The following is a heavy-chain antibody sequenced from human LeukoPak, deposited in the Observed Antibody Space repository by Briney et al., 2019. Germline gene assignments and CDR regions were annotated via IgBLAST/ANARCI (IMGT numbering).Heavy chain of an antibody. D-gene: IGHD3-22*01. Sequence: PGGSLRLSCPASGFTFSSYGMHWVRQAPGKGLEWVAFIRYDGSNKYYADSVKGRFTISRDNSKNTLYLQMNSLRAEDTAVYYCADYDSSGYSFDYWGQGTLVTVSS. J-gene: IGHJ4*02. CDR2: IRYDGSNK. CDR3: ADYDSSGYSFDY. V-gene: IGHV3-30*02. CDR1: GFTFSSYG.